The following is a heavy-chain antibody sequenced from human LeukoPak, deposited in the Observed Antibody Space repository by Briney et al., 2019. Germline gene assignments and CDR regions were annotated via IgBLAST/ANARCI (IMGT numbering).Heavy chain of an antibody. CDR1: GYSFTNYW. D-gene: IGHD3-9*01. CDR3: AREGNYNVLTGYYHYFDC. V-gene: IGHV5-51*01. Sequence: GESLKFSCKGSGYSFTNYWIGWVRQMPGKGLEWMGIIYPGDSDTRYSPSFRGQVTISADKSISTAYLQWSSLKASDTAMYYCAREGNYNVLTGYYHYFDCWGQGTLVTVSS. J-gene: IGHJ4*02. CDR2: IYPGDSDT.